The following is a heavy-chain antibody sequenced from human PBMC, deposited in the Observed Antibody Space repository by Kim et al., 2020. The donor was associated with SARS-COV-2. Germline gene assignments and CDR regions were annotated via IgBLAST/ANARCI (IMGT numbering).Heavy chain of an antibody. D-gene: IGHD6-13*01. V-gene: IGHV1-46*01. Sequence: KFQGRVTMTRDTSTSTVYMELSSLRSEDTAVYYCARGFIGSSWGGRGMDVWGQGTTVTVSS. CDR3: ARGFIGSSWGGRGMDV. J-gene: IGHJ6*02.